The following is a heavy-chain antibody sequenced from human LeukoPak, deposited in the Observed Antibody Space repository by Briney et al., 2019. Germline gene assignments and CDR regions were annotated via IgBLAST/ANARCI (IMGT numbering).Heavy chain of an antibody. CDR2: IYYSGST. CDR3: AGVEYDYVWGSYRPVGPFDY. Sequence: SETLSLTCTGSGCSVSSSSYYWGWIRQPPGKGLEWNASIYYSGSTYYNPSLKSRVTISVDTSKNLFSMKLSSVTAADTPVYYCAGVEYDYVWGSYRPVGPFDYWGQGTLVTVSS. D-gene: IGHD3-16*02. CDR1: GCSVSSSSYY. J-gene: IGHJ4*02. V-gene: IGHV4-39*01.